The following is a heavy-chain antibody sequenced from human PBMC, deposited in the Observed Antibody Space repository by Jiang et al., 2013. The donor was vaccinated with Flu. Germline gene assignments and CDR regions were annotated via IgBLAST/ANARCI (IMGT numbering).Heavy chain of an antibody. J-gene: IGHJ4*02. CDR3: ARSFRVGNYGLQNYYFDY. CDR2: FYWDDDK. Sequence: KPTQTLTLTCTFSGFSLSTDGVAVGWIRQPPGKALEWLALFYWDDDKRYSPSLKNRLTITKDPSKNQVALTMTNMDPVDTGTYYCARSFRVGNYGLQNYYFDYWGQGTLVT. CDR1: GFSLSTDGVA. D-gene: IGHD1-7*01. V-gene: IGHV2-5*02.